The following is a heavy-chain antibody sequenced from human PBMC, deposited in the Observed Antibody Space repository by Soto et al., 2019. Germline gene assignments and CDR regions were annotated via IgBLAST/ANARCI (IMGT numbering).Heavy chain of an antibody. D-gene: IGHD2-2*01. V-gene: IGHV4-34*01. J-gene: IGHJ6*02. CDR3: ARGYCSSTSCYYYYYGMDV. CDR2: INHSGST. Sequence: SETLSLTCAVYGGSFSGYYWSWIRQPPGKGLEWIGEINHSGSTNYNPSLKSRVTISVDTSKNQFSLKLSSVTAADTAVYYCARGYCSSTSCYYYYYGMDVWGQGTTVTVSS. CDR1: GGSFSGYY.